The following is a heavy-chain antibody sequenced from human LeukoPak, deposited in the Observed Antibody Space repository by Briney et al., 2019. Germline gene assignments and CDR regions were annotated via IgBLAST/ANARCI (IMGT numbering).Heavy chain of an antibody. V-gene: IGHV4-31*03. D-gene: IGHD5-18*01. CDR1: GGSISSGGYY. Sequence: PSETLSLTCTVSGGSISSGGYYWSWIRQHPGKGLEWIGYIYYSGSTYYNPSLKSRVTISVDTPKNQFSLKLSSVTAADTAVYYCARWIQLPGFDYWGQGTLVTVSS. CDR3: ARWIQLPGFDY. CDR2: IYYSGST. J-gene: IGHJ4*02.